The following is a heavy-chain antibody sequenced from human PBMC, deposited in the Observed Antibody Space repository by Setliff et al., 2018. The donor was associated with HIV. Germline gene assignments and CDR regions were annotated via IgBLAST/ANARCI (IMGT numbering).Heavy chain of an antibody. V-gene: IGHV3-43*01. CDR2: INWDGGGR. CDR1: GFTFNDYT. Sequence: GGSLRLSCAASGFTFNDYTMHWVRQVPGKGLEWVSLINWDGGGRYYADSVKGRFTISRDNNKNSLYPQMTSLKTEDTAFYYCASEGVASTYWGQGTLVTVSS. CDR3: ASEGVASTY. J-gene: IGHJ4*02. D-gene: IGHD5-12*01.